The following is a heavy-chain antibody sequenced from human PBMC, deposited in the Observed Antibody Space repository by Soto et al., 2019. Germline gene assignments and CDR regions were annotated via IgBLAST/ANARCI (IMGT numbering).Heavy chain of an antibody. CDR1: GASIGTSNW. CDR2: IHDSGST. CDR3: ARLKTYDILNKSDY. D-gene: IGHD3-9*01. Sequence: QVQLQESGPGLVKPSGTLSLTCAVSGASIGTSNWWSWVRQSPGKGLEWIGEIHDSGSTKYNPSLKSRVTISLDKSKNQFSLNVSSVTAADPAVYYCARLKTYDILNKSDYWGQGSLVTVSS. V-gene: IGHV4-4*02. J-gene: IGHJ4*02.